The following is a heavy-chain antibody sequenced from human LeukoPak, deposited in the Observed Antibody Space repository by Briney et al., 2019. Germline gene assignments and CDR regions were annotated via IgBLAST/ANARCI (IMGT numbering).Heavy chain of an antibody. J-gene: IGHJ4*02. CDR2: IWYDGSNK. CDR3: AKEGQQYSSSWYDY. D-gene: IGHD6-13*01. Sequence: GRSLRLSCAASGFTFSSYGMHWVRQAPGKGVEGVAVIWYDGSNKYYADSVKGRFTISRDNSKNTLYLQMNSLRAEDTAVYYCAKEGQQYSSSWYDYWGQGTLVTVSS. CDR1: GFTFSSYG. V-gene: IGHV3-33*06.